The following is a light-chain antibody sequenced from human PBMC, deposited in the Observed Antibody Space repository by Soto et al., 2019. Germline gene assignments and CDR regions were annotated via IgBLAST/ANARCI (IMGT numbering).Light chain of an antibody. V-gene: IGKV2-28*01. CDR3: MQVLQTPHT. CDR1: QSLLHSNGYNY. Sequence: DIVMTQSPLSLPVTPGEPASISCRSSQSLLHSNGYNYLDWYLQKPGQSPQLLIYLGSNRASGVPDRVSGSGSGTDFTLKISRVEAEDVGVYYCMQVLQTPHTFGGGTKVEMK. CDR2: LGS. J-gene: IGKJ4*01.